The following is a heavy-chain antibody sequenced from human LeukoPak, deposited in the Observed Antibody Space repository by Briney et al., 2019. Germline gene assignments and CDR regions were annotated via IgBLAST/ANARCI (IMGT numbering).Heavy chain of an antibody. Sequence: GGPLRLSCAASGFTFSDYFMSWIRQAPGKGLEWVSYISSSGSTIYYADSVKGRFTISRDNAKNSLYLQMNSLTAEDTAVYYCARVEYSSSWQIVYYFDYWGQGTLVTVSS. V-gene: IGHV3-11*04. D-gene: IGHD6-13*01. CDR1: GFTFSDYF. CDR2: ISSSGSTI. CDR3: ARVEYSSSWQIVYYFDY. J-gene: IGHJ4*02.